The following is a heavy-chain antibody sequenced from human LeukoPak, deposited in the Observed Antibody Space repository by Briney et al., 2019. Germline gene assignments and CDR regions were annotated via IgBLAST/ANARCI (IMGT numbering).Heavy chain of an antibody. CDR1: GGSISSYY. V-gene: IGHV4-39*07. D-gene: IGHD3-22*01. Sequence: SETLSLTCTVSGGSISSYYWSWIRQPPGKGLEWIGSIYYSGSTYYNPSLKSRVTISVDTSKNQFSLKLSSVTAADTAVYYCARDSLYYYDSSGRHTFDYWGQGTLVTVSS. CDR2: IYYSGST. CDR3: ARDSLYYYDSSGRHTFDY. J-gene: IGHJ4*02.